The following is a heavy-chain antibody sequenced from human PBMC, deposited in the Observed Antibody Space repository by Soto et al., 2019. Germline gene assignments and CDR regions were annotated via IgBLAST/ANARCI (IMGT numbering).Heavy chain of an antibody. J-gene: IGHJ4*02. Sequence: QVQLVQSGAEVKEPGASVKVSCKASGYTFSNYGISWVRQAPGQGLEWMGWISPYNGNIKYAQNFQGRVTMTTDTSTSTAYMELRSLRSDDTAVYYCAKEEDSQTLDYWGQVTLVTVSS. CDR3: AKEEDSQTLDY. CDR1: GYTFSNYG. CDR2: ISPYNGNI. V-gene: IGHV1-18*04.